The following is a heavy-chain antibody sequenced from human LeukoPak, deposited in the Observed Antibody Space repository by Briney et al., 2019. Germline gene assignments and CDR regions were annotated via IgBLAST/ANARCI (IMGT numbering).Heavy chain of an antibody. V-gene: IGHV3-23*01. J-gene: IGHJ4*02. Sequence: GGSLRLSCAASGFTFSSYAMSWVRQGPGKGLEWVSTISGSGGSTYYADSVKGRFTISRDNSKNTLYLQMNSLRAEDTAVYYCAKLGTRGFYFDYWGQGTLVTVSS. D-gene: IGHD3-16*01. CDR3: AKLGTRGFYFDY. CDR2: ISGSGGST. CDR1: GFTFSSYA.